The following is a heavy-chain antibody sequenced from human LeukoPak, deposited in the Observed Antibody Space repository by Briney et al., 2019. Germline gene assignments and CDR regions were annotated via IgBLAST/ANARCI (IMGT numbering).Heavy chain of an antibody. CDR1: GFTFSSYG. Sequence: GGSLRLSWAASGFTFSSYGMHWVRQAPGKGLEWVTFIRSDESNKYYADSVKGRFTISRDNSKNTPYLPMNSLRAEDTAVYYCAKGTIFGVVIMYFDYWGQGTLVTVSS. J-gene: IGHJ4*02. CDR3: AKGTIFGVVIMYFDY. CDR2: IRSDESNK. D-gene: IGHD3-3*01. V-gene: IGHV3-30*02.